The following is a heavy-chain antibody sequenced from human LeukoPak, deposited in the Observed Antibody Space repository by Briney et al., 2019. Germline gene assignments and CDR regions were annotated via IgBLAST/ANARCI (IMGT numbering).Heavy chain of an antibody. CDR2: ISWNSGSI. D-gene: IGHD6-19*01. V-gene: IGHV3-9*03. CDR1: GFTFDDYA. Sequence: SLRLSCAASGFTFDDYAMHWVRQAPGKGLEWVSGISWNSGSIGYADSVKGRFTISRDNAKNSLYLQMNSLRAEDMALYYCATGAYSSVHDAFDIWGQGTMVTVSS. J-gene: IGHJ3*02. CDR3: ATGAYSSVHDAFDI.